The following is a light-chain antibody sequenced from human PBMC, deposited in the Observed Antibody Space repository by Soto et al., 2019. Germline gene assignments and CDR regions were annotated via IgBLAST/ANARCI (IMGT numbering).Light chain of an antibody. Sequence: IQLTQSPSSLSASVGDRVTITCRASQGINTFLAWYQQKPGKAPKLLIYAASTLQSGVPSRFSGSGSGTEFTLTISSLQPDDFATYYCQQYNSYAYTFGQGTRLENK. CDR2: AAS. CDR1: QGINTF. J-gene: IGKJ5*01. CDR3: QQYNSYAYT. V-gene: IGKV1-9*01.